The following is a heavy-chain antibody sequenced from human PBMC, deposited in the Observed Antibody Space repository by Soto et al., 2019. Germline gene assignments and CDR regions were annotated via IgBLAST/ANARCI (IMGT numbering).Heavy chain of an antibody. CDR3: ARDPMVLSRSYFDA. V-gene: IGHV4-59*01. D-gene: IGHD2-8*01. J-gene: IGHJ4*02. CDR2: IPYSGNT. CDR1: GGSISNFY. Sequence: SETLSLTCTVSGGSISNFYWSWIRQPPGKGLEWIGYIPYSGNTNYNPSLKSRVSISVDTSKNQLSLNLTSVTAADTAVYYCARDPMVLSRSYFDAWGQGTPVTVAS.